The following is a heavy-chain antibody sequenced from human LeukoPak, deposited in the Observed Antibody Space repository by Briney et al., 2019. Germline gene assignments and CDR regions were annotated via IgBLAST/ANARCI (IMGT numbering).Heavy chain of an antibody. CDR3: ARDLGSGQIGTTPGGLDY. CDR1: GYTFTSYY. CDR2: INPRGEFT. Sequence: ASVTVSCKASGYTFTSYYIHWVRQAPGQGLEWMGLINPRGEFTTYAQKFQGRVTMTRDMSTSTVYMELSSIRSEDTAVYYCARDLGSGQIGTTPGGLDYWGQGTLVTVSS. D-gene: IGHD1-7*01. V-gene: IGHV1-46*01. J-gene: IGHJ4*02.